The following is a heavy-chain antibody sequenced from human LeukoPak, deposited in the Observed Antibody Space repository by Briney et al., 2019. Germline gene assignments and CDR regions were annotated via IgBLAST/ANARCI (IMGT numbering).Heavy chain of an antibody. Sequence: SETLSLTCAVYGGSFSGYYWSWIRQPPGQGLEWIGEINHSGSTNYNPSLKSRVTISVDTSKNQFSLKLSSVTAADTAVYYCARGRRRYSYGTAHYFDYWGQGTLVTVSS. CDR2: INHSGST. CDR1: GGSFSGYY. J-gene: IGHJ4*02. D-gene: IGHD5-18*01. CDR3: ARGRRRYSYGTAHYFDY. V-gene: IGHV4-34*01.